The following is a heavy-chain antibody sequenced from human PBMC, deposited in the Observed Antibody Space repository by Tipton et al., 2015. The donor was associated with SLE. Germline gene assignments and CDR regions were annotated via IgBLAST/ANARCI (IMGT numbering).Heavy chain of an antibody. V-gene: IGHV4-59*01. CDR2: SNYSGNT. Sequence: GLVKPSETLSLTCSVSGGSISDYFWSWIRQTPGKGLEWIGLSNYSGNTNYNPSLKSRVAISVDTSKNHFSLNLSSVTAADTAVYYCARHRGDFDYWGHGTLVTVSS. J-gene: IGHJ4*01. D-gene: IGHD3-16*01. CDR3: ARHRGDFDY. CDR1: GGSISDYF.